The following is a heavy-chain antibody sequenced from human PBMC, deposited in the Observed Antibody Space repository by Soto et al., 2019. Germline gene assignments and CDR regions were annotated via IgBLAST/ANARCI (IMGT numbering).Heavy chain of an antibody. CDR3: ARDLQAFVWFGESQALGLHF. D-gene: IGHD3-10*01. V-gene: IGHV1-18*01. Sequence: QVQLVQSGAEVREPGASVRLSCRTSGYTFSDYGISWVRQAPGQGLEWMGWISGYSGDTNYAQRLLGRVSMTTDTSTSTDYSELANLRSDDTPLYFCARDLQAFVWFGESQALGLHFCGQGTPVTVSS. J-gene: IGHJ4*02. CDR1: GYTFSDYG. CDR2: ISGYSGDT.